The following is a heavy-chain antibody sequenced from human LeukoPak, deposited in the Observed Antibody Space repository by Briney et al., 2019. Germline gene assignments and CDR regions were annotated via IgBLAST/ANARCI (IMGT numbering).Heavy chain of an antibody. Sequence: ASVKVSCKASGYTFNSSYMHWVRQAPGQGLEWMGIINPSDDSTRYAQKFQGRVTMTRNTSISTAYMELSSLRSEDTAVYYCASRVGATDFDYWGQGTLVTVSS. CDR1: GYTFNSSY. J-gene: IGHJ4*02. D-gene: IGHD1-26*01. V-gene: IGHV1-46*02. CDR2: INPSDDST. CDR3: ASRVGATDFDY.